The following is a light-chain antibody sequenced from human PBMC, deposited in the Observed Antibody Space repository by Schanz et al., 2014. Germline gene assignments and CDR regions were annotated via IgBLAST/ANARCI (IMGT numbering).Light chain of an antibody. J-gene: IGLJ3*02. CDR2: EGS. CDR1: SSDVGSYNL. Sequence: QSVLTQPASVSGSPGQSITISCTGTSSDVGSYNLVSWYQHHPGKAPKLMIYEGSKRPSGVSNRFSGSGSGNTASLTISGLQAEDEADYYCQSYDNSLSGVFGGGTKLTVL. V-gene: IGLV2-23*01. CDR3: QSYDNSLSGV.